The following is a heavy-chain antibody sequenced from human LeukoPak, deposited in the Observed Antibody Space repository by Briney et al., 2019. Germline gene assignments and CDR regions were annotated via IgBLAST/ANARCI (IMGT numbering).Heavy chain of an antibody. CDR2: ISSSSDTI. V-gene: IGHV3-48*01. CDR1: GFTFSSYN. D-gene: IGHD1-26*01. Sequence: PGGSLRLSCAASGFTFSSYNMNWVRQAPGKGLEWVSYISSSSDTIYYADSVKGRFTISRDNAKNSLYLQVNSLRAEDTAVYFCATESGTYSGTCFDYWGQGTLVTVSS. CDR3: ATESGTYSGTCFDY. J-gene: IGHJ4*02.